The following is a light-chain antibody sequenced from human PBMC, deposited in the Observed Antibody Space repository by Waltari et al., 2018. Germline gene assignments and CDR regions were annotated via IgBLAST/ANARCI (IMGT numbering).Light chain of an antibody. Sequence: QVVLTQSPSASASLGASVKLTCTLDSGHPTYAIAWHQQQPEKGPRYLMKVHIDGSHTNADGVPERFSGSSSGAERYLIISSLQSEDEADYYCQTWGSGIVVFGGGTKLTVL. CDR2: VHIDGSH. J-gene: IGLJ3*02. CDR1: SGHPTYA. CDR3: QTWGSGIVV. V-gene: IGLV4-69*01.